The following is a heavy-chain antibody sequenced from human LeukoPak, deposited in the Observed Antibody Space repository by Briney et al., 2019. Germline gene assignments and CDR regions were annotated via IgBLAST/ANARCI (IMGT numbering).Heavy chain of an antibody. CDR2: IIPILGIA. D-gene: IGHD2-2*01. J-gene: IGHJ6*02. V-gene: IGHV1-69*04. Sequence: GASVKVSCKASGGTFSSYAISWVRQAPGQGLEWMGRIIPILGIANYAQKFQGRVTITADKSTSTAYMELSSLRSEDTAVYYCARVSRVVPAATYGMVVWGQGTTVTVSS. CDR3: ARVSRVVPAATYGMVV. CDR1: GGTFSSYA.